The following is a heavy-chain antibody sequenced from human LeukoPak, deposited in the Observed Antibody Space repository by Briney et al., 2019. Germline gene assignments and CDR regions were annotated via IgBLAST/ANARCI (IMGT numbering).Heavy chain of an antibody. Sequence: PGGSLRLSCAASGFTFKTYSMNWVRQAPGKGLEWNSYISYGSRTIYYADSVKGRFTISRDDARNSLDLQLSNLRDGDTAVYYCARSPFLRGVITHFDSWGQGTLVTVSS. D-gene: IGHD3-10*01. CDR3: ARSPFLRGVITHFDS. J-gene: IGHJ4*02. V-gene: IGHV3-48*02. CDR2: ISYGSRTI. CDR1: GFTFKTYS.